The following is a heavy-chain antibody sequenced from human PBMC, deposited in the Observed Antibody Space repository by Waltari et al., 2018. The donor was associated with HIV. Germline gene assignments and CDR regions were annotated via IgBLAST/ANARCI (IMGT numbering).Heavy chain of an antibody. CDR2: ISSSGSTI. CDR3: ARDHGTMRHGMDV. CDR1: GFTFRDYY. V-gene: IGHV3-11*01. J-gene: IGHJ6*02. D-gene: IGHD3-22*01. Sequence: QVQLVESGGGLVKPGGSLRLSCAASGFTFRDYYFAWTRRAPGKGLEWVSYISSSGSTIYYADSVKGRFTISRDNAKNSLYLQMNSLRAEDTAVYYCARDHGTMRHGMDVWGQGTTVTVSS.